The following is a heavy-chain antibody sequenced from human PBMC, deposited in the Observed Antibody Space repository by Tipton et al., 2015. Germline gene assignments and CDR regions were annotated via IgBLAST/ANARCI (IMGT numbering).Heavy chain of an antibody. CDR3: AKEAIVATLIQEKGYFDY. D-gene: IGHD2-15*01. V-gene: IGHV3-23*01. CDR1: GFTFTSYA. J-gene: IGHJ4*02. CDR2: ISAAAYGT. Sequence: GSLRLSCAASGFTFTSYAFHWVRQAPGKGLEWVSAISAAAYGTYYADSVKGRFTVSRDNSKSALYLQMNSLRADDTAVYYCAKEAIVATLIQEKGYFDYWGQGTLATVSS.